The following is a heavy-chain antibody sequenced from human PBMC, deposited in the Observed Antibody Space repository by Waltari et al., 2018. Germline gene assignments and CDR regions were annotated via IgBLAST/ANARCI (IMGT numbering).Heavy chain of an antibody. CDR1: GFTFSSYA. CDR2: ISGSGGST. V-gene: IGHV3-23*01. Sequence: EVQLLESGGGLVQPGGSLRLSCAASGFTFSSYAMSWVRQAPGKGLEWVSAISGSGGSTYYADSVKGRCTISRDNSKNTLYLQMNSLRAEDTAVYYCAKVPNWGALSRDWYFDLWGRGTLVTVSS. J-gene: IGHJ2*01. D-gene: IGHD7-27*01. CDR3: AKVPNWGALSRDWYFDL.